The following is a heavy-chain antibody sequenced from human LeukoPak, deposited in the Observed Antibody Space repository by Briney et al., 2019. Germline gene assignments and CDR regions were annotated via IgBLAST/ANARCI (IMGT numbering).Heavy chain of an antibody. V-gene: IGHV3-33*01. Sequence: SGRSLRLSCAASGFTFNSYGIHWVRQAPGKGLEWVAVIWYDGNNKYYADSVKGRFTIPRDSSKNTMYLQMNSLRAEDTAVYYCAREHTTVTSLLDYWGQGTLVTVSS. J-gene: IGHJ4*02. CDR3: AREHTTVTSLLDY. CDR2: IWYDGNNK. CDR1: GFTFNSYG. D-gene: IGHD4-17*01.